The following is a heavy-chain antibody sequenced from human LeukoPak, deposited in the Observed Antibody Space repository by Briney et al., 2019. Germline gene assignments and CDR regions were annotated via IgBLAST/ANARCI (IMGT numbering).Heavy chain of an antibody. CDR1: GYTFTSYG. V-gene: IGHV1-18*01. J-gene: IGHJ4*02. CDR3: ARAPYYYGSGSYQDY. D-gene: IGHD3-10*01. CDR2: ISAYNGNT. Sequence: ASVKVSCTASGYTFTSYGISWVRQAPGQGLEWMGWISAYNGNTNYAQKLKGRVTMTTDTSTSTAYMELRSLRSDDTAVYYCARAPYYYGSGSYQDYWGQGTLVTVSS.